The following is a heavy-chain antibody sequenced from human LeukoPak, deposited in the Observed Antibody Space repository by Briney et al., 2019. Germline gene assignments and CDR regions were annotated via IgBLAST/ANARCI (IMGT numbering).Heavy chain of an antibody. CDR3: ARRGAADGGHHFDY. D-gene: IGHD6-13*01. V-gene: IGHV5-51*01. CDR1: GNRFTNYW. J-gene: IGHJ4*02. CDR2: IYPGDSDT. Sequence: GGSLQISCKGSGNRFTNYWIAWGRQMPGKGLEGRGIIYPGDSDTRYSPSFAGQVTISADESISTAYLQWSSLKASDTAMYYCARRGAADGGHHFDYWGQGTLVTVSS.